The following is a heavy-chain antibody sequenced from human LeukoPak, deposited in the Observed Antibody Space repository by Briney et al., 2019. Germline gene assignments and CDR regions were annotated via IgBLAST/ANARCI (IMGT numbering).Heavy chain of an antibody. V-gene: IGHV3-23*01. J-gene: IGHJ4*02. CDR3: ARGGVDHYGSGTYYLMYYFDH. Sequence: QPGRSLRLSCAASGFTFSSYGMSWVRQAPGKGLEWVSGISGSGGATYYADSVKGRFTVSRDDPHNTLYLQMNSVRAEDTAAYFCARGGVDHYGSGTYYLMYYFDHWGQGALVTVSS. D-gene: IGHD3-10*01. CDR1: GFTFSSYG. CDR2: ISGSGGAT.